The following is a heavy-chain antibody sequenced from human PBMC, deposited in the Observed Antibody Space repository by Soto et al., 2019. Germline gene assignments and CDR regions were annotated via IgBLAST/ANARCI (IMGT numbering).Heavy chain of an antibody. CDR3: GAYSSSGGWFDP. Sequence: SCKASGGTFSSYAISWVRQAPGQGLEWMGGIIPIFGTANYAQKFQGRVTITADESTSTAYMELSSLRSEDTAVYYCGAYSSSGGWFDPWGQGTLVTVSS. CDR2: IIPIFGTA. J-gene: IGHJ5*02. V-gene: IGHV1-69*01. D-gene: IGHD6-6*01. CDR1: GGTFSSYA.